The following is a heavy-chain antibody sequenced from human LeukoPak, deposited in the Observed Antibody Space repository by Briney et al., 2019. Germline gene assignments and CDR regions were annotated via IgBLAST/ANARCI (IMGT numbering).Heavy chain of an antibody. CDR2: INSDGSST. J-gene: IGHJ6*03. CDR3: ARDRLTTIGYYYYYMDV. CDR1: GFTFSSFW. Sequence: GGSLRLSCVASGFTFSSFWMHWVRQAPGKGLVWVSRINSDGSSTSYADSVKGRFTISRDNAKNTLYLQMNSLRAEDTAVYYCARDRLTTIGYYYYYMDVWGKGTTVTVSS. V-gene: IGHV3-74*01. D-gene: IGHD4-11*01.